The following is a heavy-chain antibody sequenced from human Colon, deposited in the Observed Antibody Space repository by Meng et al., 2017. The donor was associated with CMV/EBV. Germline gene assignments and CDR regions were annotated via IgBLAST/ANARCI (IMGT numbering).Heavy chain of an antibody. CDR2: INHSGST. J-gene: IGHJ6*02. CDR1: GGSFSGYY. Sequence: SETLSLTCAVSGGSFSGYYWSWIRQPPGKGLEWIGEINHSGSTNYNPSLKSRVTISVDTSKIQFSLKLSSVTAADTAVYYCARGDCSSTSCYFPDYSYYYGMDVWGQGTTVTVSS. CDR3: ARGDCSSTSCYFPDYSYYYGMDV. V-gene: IGHV4-34*01. D-gene: IGHD2-2*01.